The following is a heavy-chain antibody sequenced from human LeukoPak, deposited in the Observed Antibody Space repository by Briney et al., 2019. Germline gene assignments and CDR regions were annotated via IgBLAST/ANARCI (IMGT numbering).Heavy chain of an antibody. CDR3: ASSGFGELSTFDY. Sequence: ASVKVSCKASGYTFTGYYMHWVRQAPGQGLEWMGWISAYNGNTNYAQKLQGRVTMTTDTSTSTAYMELRSLRSDDTAVYYCASSGFGELSTFDYWGQGTLVTVSS. CDR1: GYTFTGYY. D-gene: IGHD3-10*01. J-gene: IGHJ4*02. CDR2: ISAYNGNT. V-gene: IGHV1-18*04.